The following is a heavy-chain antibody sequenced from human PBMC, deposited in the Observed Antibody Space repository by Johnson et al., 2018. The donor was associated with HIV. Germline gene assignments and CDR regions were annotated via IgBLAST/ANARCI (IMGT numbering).Heavy chain of an antibody. CDR3: ARDLTYYNFWSGYWGDAFDI. D-gene: IGHD3-3*01. J-gene: IGHJ3*02. Sequence: QVKLVESGGGVVQPGRSLRLSCAASGFTFSSYGMHWVRQAPGKGLEWVAVISYDGSNKYYADSVKGRFTISRDNDKNSLYLQMNSLRAEDTAIYYCARDLTYYNFWSGYWGDAFDIWGQGTMVTVSS. CDR2: ISYDGSNK. CDR1: GFTFSSYG. V-gene: IGHV3-30*03.